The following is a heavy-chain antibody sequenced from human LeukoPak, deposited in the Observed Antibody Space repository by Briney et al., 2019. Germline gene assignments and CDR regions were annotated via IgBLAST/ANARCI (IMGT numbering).Heavy chain of an antibody. V-gene: IGHV3-21*01. J-gene: IGHJ3*02. CDR2: ISATSTYI. CDR3: ARAGLYTSSGDSNDAFDM. CDR1: GFTFSSYS. D-gene: IGHD6-6*01. Sequence: GGSLRLSCAASGFTFSSYSMNWVRQAPGKRLEWVSSISATSTYIFYADSVKGRFTISRDNAKNSLYLQMDSLRAEDTAVYYCARAGLYTSSGDSNDAFDMWGQGTMVTVSS.